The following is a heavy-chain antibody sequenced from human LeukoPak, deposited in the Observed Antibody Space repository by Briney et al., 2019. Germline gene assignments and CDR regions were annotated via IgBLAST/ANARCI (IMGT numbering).Heavy chain of an antibody. Sequence: GGSLSLSCAASGFTFSSYGMHWVRQAPGKGLEWVAVIWYDGSNKYYADSVKGRFTISRDNSKNTLYLQMNSLRAEDTAEYYCVKGLKWGLPCDYWGQGPLVTVSS. D-gene: IGHD1-26*01. CDR3: VKGLKWGLPCDY. V-gene: IGHV3-33*06. J-gene: IGHJ4*02. CDR2: IWYDGSNK. CDR1: GFTFSSYG.